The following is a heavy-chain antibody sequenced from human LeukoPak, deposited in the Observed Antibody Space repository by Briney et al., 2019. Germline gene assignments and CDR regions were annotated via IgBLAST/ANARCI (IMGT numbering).Heavy chain of an antibody. CDR3: AAGVGYTYGLSLGATALISDI. CDR2: IVVGTGKK. Sequence: SVKVSCKASGFTFSGCAMQWLRQARGQRLEWIGWIVVGTGKKDYAQRFQERVTITTDMTTSTAYMELSSLRSEDTAVYYCAAGVGYTYGLSLGATALISDIWGQGTMVTVSS. J-gene: IGHJ3*02. V-gene: IGHV1-58*02. CDR1: GFTFSGCA. D-gene: IGHD5-18*01.